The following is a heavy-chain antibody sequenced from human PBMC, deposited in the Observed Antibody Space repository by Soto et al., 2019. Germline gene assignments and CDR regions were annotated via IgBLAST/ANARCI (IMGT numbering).Heavy chain of an antibody. J-gene: IGHJ6*04. D-gene: IGHD3-9*01. CDR3: EKVLKGAYYDILTGYYPNSYYGRAV. V-gene: IGHV3-23*01. Sequence: EVQLLESGGGLVQPGGSLRLSCAASGFTFSSYAMSWVRQAPGKGLEWVSAISGSGGSTYYADSVKGRFTISRDNSKNTLYPQMKSVRAEDRALYYCEKVLKGAYYDILTGYYPNSYYGRAVGGKGTTVTVPS. CDR1: GFTFSSYA. CDR2: ISGSGGST.